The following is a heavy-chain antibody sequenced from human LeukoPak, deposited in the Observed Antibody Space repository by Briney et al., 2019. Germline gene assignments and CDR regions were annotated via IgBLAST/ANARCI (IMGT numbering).Heavy chain of an antibody. V-gene: IGHV4-34*01. D-gene: IGHD1-1*01. CDR1: GGSFSGYY. J-gene: IGHJ6*03. CDR2: INHSGST. Sequence: SETLSLTCAVYGGSFSGYYWSWIRQPPGKGLEWIGEINHSGSTNYNPPLKSRVTISVDTSKNQFSLKLSSVTAADTAVYYCARTTLAYYYYYMDVWGKGTTVTVSS. CDR3: ARTTLAYYYYYMDV.